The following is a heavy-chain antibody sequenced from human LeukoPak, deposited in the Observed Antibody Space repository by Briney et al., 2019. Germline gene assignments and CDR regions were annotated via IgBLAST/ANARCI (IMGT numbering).Heavy chain of an antibody. CDR2: ISSSSNYI. D-gene: IGHD1-26*01. CDR3: ARGGGSYPGAFDI. CDR1: GFTFSSYT. J-gene: IGHJ3*02. Sequence: GGSLRLSCAASGFTFSSYTMNWVRQAPGKGLEWVPSISSSSNYIYYADSVKGRFTISRDNAKNSLYLQMNSLRAEDTAVYYCARGGGSYPGAFDIWGQGTMVTVSS. V-gene: IGHV3-21*01.